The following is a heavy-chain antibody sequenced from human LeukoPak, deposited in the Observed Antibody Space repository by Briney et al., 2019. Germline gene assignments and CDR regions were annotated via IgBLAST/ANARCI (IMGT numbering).Heavy chain of an antibody. CDR3: ARISRDDYGDYDYFDY. J-gene: IGHJ4*02. CDR1: GFSLSTIGLC. D-gene: IGHD4-17*01. Sequence: KSGPTLVNPTQTLTLTCIVSGFSLSTIGLCVSWIRQPPGKALEWLALIDWDDDKYYGTSLKTRLTISKDTSKNQVVLTMTNMDPADTATYYCARISRDDYGDYDYFDYWGQGTLVTVSS. CDR2: IDWDDDK. V-gene: IGHV2-70*01.